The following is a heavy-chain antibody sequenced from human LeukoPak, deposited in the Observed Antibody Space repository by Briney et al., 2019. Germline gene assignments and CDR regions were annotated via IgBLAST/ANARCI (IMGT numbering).Heavy chain of an antibody. D-gene: IGHD3-10*01. CDR2: ISYSGST. J-gene: IGHJ5*02. V-gene: IGHV4-39*01. CDR1: GGSISSSSYC. CDR3: ARHCSTYYSPVSS. Sequence: SETLSLTCAVSGGSISSSSYCWGWIRQPPGKGLEWIGGISYSGSTYYNPSLKSRVTVSVDTSKSQFSLKMYSVTAADTAVYYCARHCSTYYSPVSSCGQGTLVTVSS.